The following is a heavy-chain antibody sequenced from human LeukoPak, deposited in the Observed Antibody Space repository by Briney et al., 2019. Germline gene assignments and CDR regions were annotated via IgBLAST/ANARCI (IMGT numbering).Heavy chain of an antibody. CDR2: IVVGSGNT. D-gene: IGHD3-16*01. CDR3: ARNWGAGHHIHFDY. J-gene: IGHJ4*02. Sequence: SVKLSCNSSGFTFTSSAMQWVRHARGQRLEWIGWIVVGSGNTNNAQKFQERVTITMDMYTTTAYMDLSSLRSEATDTYDCARNWGAGHHIHFDYWGQGTLVTVSS. V-gene: IGHV1-58*02. CDR1: GFTFTSSA.